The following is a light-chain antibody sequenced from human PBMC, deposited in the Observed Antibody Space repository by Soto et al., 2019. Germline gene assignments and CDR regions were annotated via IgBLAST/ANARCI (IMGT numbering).Light chain of an antibody. Sequence: DIQMTQSPLFMPASVGDRVTITCQASLDISNYLNRYQQKPGEVPKVLIYDASKLETGFPSRFIGSGSATDFSLTFTSLQPEAIATYDWQQFGKRPFTFGQGTKLEIK. J-gene: IGKJ2*01. CDR2: DAS. V-gene: IGKV1-33*01. CDR1: LDISNY. CDR3: QQFGKRPFT.